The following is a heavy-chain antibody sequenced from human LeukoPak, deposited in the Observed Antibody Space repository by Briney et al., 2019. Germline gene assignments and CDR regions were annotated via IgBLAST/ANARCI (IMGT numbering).Heavy chain of an antibody. V-gene: IGHV1-18*01. Sequence: GASVKVSCKASGYTFTSYGISWVRQAPGQGLEWMGWISAYNGNTNYAQKLQGRVTMTTDTSTSTAYMELRGLRSDDTAVYYCARAQGIPYSYVYFRTGLIMPTGYYYYGMDVWGQGTTVTVSS. D-gene: IGHD5-18*01. CDR1: GYTFTSYG. J-gene: IGHJ6*02. CDR3: ARAQGIPYSYVYFRTGLIMPTGYYYYGMDV. CDR2: ISAYNGNT.